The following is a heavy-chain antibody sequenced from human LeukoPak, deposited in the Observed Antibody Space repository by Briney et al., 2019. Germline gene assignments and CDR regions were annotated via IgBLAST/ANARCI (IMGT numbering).Heavy chain of an antibody. CDR3: ARRIAAAGTPGHSGMDV. CDR1: GGSFSGYY. D-gene: IGHD6-13*01. J-gene: IGHJ6*02. V-gene: IGHV4-34*01. Sequence: KPSETLSLTCAVYGGSFSGYYWSRIRQPPGKGLEWIGEINHSGSTNYNPSLKSRVTISVDTSKNQFSLKLSSVTAADTAVYYCARRIAAAGTPGHSGMDVWGQGTTVTVSS. CDR2: INHSGST.